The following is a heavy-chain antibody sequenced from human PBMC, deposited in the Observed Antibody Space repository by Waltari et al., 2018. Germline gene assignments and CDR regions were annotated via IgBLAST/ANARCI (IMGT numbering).Heavy chain of an antibody. J-gene: IGHJ4*02. CDR2: IDWDGDT. CDR1: GFSLSTHGMY. CDR3: ARMVTTRGYFDY. D-gene: IGHD1-1*01. Sequence: QVSLRESGPALVRPTETLTLTCTFSGFSLSTHGMYVNWIRQPPGKALEWLARIDWDGDTYYATSLKTRLTGSKDTSENRVVLTMTNMDPMDTATYFCARMVTTRGYFDYWGPGTLVTVSS. V-gene: IGHV2-70*15.